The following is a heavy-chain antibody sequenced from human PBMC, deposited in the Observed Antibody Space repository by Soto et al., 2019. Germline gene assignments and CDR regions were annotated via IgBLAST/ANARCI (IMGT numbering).Heavy chain of an antibody. CDR3: AKDPTYSSGWYGDY. Sequence: EVQLLESGGGLVQPGGSLRLSCAASGFTFSSYAMSWVRQAPGKGLEWVSAISGSGGSTYYADSVKGRFTISRDNSKNTLYLQMNSLRAEDTAVYCCAKDPTYSSGWYGDYWGQGTLVTVSS. CDR1: GFTFSSYA. J-gene: IGHJ4*02. V-gene: IGHV3-23*01. CDR2: ISGSGGST. D-gene: IGHD6-19*01.